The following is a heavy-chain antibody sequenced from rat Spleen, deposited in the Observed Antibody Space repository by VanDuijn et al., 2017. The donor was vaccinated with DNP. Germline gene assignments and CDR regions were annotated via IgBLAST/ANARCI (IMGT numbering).Heavy chain of an antibody. J-gene: IGHJ4*01. CDR2: IWNTGGT. V-gene: IGHV2-41*01. CDR1: GFSLTGYN. D-gene: IGHD1-3*01. CDR3: ASTLVNYGTYGYYAMDA. Sequence: QVQLKESGPGLVQPSQTLSLTCTVAGFSLTGYNVHWVRQPPGQGLEWMGIIWNTGGTRYNSALKSRLTIIKDTSKSQVFLKMNSLQTEDTATYYCASTLVNYGTYGYYAMDAWGQGTSVTVSS.